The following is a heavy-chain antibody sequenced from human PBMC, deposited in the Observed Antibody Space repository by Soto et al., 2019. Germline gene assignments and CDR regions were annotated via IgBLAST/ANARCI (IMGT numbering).Heavy chain of an antibody. Sequence: EVQLVESGGGLVQPGGSLRLSCAASGFSLSNYYMSWVRQAPGKGLEWVANIKQDGSDKYYVDSVKGRFTISRDNAKNSLYLQMNSLRAEDTAVYYCAREGILLIPTNTDDASDIWGQGTMVTVSS. V-gene: IGHV3-7*01. D-gene: IGHD2-2*01. CDR1: GFSLSNYY. CDR3: AREGILLIPTNTDDASDI. J-gene: IGHJ3*02. CDR2: IKQDGSDK.